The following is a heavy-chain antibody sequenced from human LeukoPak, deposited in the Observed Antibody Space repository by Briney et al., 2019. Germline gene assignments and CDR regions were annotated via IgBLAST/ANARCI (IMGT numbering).Heavy chain of an antibody. J-gene: IGHJ4*02. V-gene: IGHV4-59*08. Sequence: SETLSLTCTVSSGSITNYYWSWIRQPPGKGLEWIGFIYYSGNTNYNPSLKSRVAISVDTSKNQFSLKLSSVTAADTAVYYCARQGHLTEGDFDYWGQGTLVTVSS. CDR2: IYYSGNT. CDR1: SGSITNYY. CDR3: ARQGHLTEGDFDY.